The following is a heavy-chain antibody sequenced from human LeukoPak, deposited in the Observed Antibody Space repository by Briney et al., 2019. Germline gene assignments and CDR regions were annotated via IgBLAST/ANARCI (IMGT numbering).Heavy chain of an antibody. CDR1: GFTFSTFA. CDR3: VRDVGAVRGEVYFDY. V-gene: IGHV3-21*06. CDR2: FTGSGPYM. J-gene: IGHJ4*02. Sequence: MPGGPLRLSCAASGFTFSTFAMHWVPLSPGKGREGVSSFTGSGPYMLHADSVKHRFTISRDNTKNLLYLEMNSLRAEDTAMYFCVRDVGAVRGEVYFDYWGQGTLVTVSS. D-gene: IGHD3-10*01.